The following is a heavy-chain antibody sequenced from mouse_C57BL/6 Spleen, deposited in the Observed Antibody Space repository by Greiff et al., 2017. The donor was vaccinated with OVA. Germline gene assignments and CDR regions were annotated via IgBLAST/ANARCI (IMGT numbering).Heavy chain of an antibody. Sequence: QVQLQQSGAELVMPGASVKLSCKASGYTFTSYWMHWVKQRPGQGLEWIGEIDPSDSYTNYNQKFKGKSTLTVDKSSSTAYMQLSSLTSEDSAVYYCASYGNHYWGQGTTLTVSS. CDR1: GYTFTSYW. V-gene: IGHV1-69*01. CDR3: ASYGNHY. CDR2: IDPSDSYT. D-gene: IGHD2-1*01. J-gene: IGHJ2*01.